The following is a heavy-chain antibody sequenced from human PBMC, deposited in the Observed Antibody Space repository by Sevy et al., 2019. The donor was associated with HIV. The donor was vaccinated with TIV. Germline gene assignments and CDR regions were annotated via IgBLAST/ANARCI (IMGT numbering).Heavy chain of an antibody. CDR2: INVGNGNT. J-gene: IGHJ4*02. D-gene: IGHD2-15*01. V-gene: IGHV1-3*01. CDR1: GYTFTNYA. CDR3: ARGEFCSGSSCYSEFFDY. Sequence: ASVKVSCKASGYTFTNYAIHWVRQAPGQKLEWMGRINVGNGNTLSQKFQDRATCTRYTSASTAYMQLSRLRSEDTAVYYCARGEFCSGSSCYSEFFDYWGQGALVTVSS.